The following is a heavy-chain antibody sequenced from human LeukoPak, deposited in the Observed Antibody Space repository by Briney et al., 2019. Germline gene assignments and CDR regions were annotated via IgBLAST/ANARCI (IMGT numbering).Heavy chain of an antibody. CDR3: AGRKSYYYDSSGYFEEYFQH. J-gene: IGHJ1*01. D-gene: IGHD3-22*01. CDR2: IKQDGSEK. Sequence: PGGSLRLSCAASGFTFSSYWMSWVRQAPGKGLEWVANIKQDGSEKYYADSVKGRFTISRDNAKNSLYLQMNSLRAEDTAVYYCAGRKSYYYDSSGYFEEYFQHWGQGTLVTVSS. CDR1: GFTFSSYW. V-gene: IGHV3-7*01.